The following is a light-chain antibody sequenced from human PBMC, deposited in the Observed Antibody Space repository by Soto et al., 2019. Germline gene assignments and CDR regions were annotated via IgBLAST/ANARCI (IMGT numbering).Light chain of an antibody. CDR1: SSDVGGYNY. CDR3: SSYAGTHYV. J-gene: IGLJ1*01. V-gene: IGLV2-8*01. CDR2: EVS. Sequence: QSALTQPPSASGSPGQSVTISCTGTSSDVGGYNYVSWYQQHPGKAPKLIIYEVSKRPSGVPDRFSGSKSGNTASLTVSGLQAEDEADYYCSSYAGTHYVFGTGTKV.